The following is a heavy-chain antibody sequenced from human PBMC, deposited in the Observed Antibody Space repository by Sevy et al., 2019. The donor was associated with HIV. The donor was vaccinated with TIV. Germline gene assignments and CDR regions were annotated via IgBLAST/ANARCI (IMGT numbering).Heavy chain of an antibody. Sequence: ASVKVSCWISRYSLNKFSMHWVRQAPGKGLEWMGSFDPEDGERIYAQKFQGRFSMTEDTSTDTAYMELSSLRPDDTAVYYCAITREYYSDTSGYFDYWGQGTLVTVSS. D-gene: IGHD3-22*01. CDR2: FDPEDGER. V-gene: IGHV1-24*01. CDR3: AITREYYSDTSGYFDY. J-gene: IGHJ4*02. CDR1: RYSLNKFS.